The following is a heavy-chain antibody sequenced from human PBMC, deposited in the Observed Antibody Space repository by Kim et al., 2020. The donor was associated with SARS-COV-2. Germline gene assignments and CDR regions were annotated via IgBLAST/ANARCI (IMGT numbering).Heavy chain of an antibody. J-gene: IGHJ4*01. CDR2: IYYSGIT. CDR3: ARRRYFVFPPRDFDY. Sequence: SETLSLTCTVSGGSVTSNNYYWGWVRQPPGKGLEWIGSIYYSGITYYNPSLKSRVTVSVDTSKNQFSLKLNSVTAADTAVYYCARRRYFVFPPRDFDYWG. V-gene: IGHV4-39*01. D-gene: IGHD3-9*01. CDR1: GGSVTSNNYY.